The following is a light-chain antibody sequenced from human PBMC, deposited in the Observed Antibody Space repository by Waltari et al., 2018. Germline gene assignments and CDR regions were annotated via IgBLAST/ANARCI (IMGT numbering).Light chain of an antibody. CDR1: QSVLYSSNNKNY. Sequence: DIVMTQSPDSLAVSLGERATINCKSSQSVLYSSNNKNYLAWYQQKPGQHPKLLIYWAATREFGVPDRFSGSGSGTDFTLTISSLQAEDVAVYYCQQYYSTPPTFGQGTKVEIK. CDR3: QQYYSTPPT. CDR2: WAA. V-gene: IGKV4-1*01. J-gene: IGKJ1*01.